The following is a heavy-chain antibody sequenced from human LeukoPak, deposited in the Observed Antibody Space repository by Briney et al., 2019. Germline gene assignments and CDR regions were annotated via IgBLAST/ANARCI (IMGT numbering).Heavy chain of an antibody. J-gene: IGHJ4*02. CDR2: ISNDGSNT. V-gene: IGHV3-30-3*01. CDR3: ARDLSRGFLWLGRNQDGFAY. CDR1: GFTFSNYA. D-gene: IGHD3-10*01. Sequence: GGSLRLSCAASGFTFSNYAMHWVRQAPGRGLEWVAVISNDGSNTYYADTVKGRFTISRDNSRNTLYLQVNSLRAEDTAVFYCARDLSRGFLWLGRNQDGFAYWGLGTLVPVSA.